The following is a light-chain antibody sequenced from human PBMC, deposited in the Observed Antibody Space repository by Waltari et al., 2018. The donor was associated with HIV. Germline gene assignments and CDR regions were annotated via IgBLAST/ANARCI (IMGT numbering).Light chain of an antibody. Sequence: SYLVTPPPSASVAPGQTASIRCGGTNIGYKSEHWYQQKTGQAPVLVVYDDTDRPSEIPERFSGSNSVNTATLTISKVEAGDEADDCCLVGDGTSDHSQLVVFVGGTRLTAL. CDR1: NIGYKS. CDR3: LVGDGTSDHSQLVV. J-gene: IGLJ2*01. CDR2: DDT. V-gene: IGLV3-21*02.